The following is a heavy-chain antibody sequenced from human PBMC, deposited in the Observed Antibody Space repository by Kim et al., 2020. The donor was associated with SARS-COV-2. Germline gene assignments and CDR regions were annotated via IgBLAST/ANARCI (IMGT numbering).Heavy chain of an antibody. Sequence: ASVKVSCKASGYTFTSYAMNWVRQAPGQGLEWMGWINTNTVNPTYAQGFTGRFVFSLDTSVSTAYLQISSLKAEDTAVYYCARAVVVPAANYFGVVILSYYYMDVWGKGTTVTVSS. D-gene: IGHD2-2*01. CDR3: ARAVVVPAANYFGVVILSYYYMDV. CDR2: INTNTVNP. V-gene: IGHV7-4-1*02. CDR1: GYTFTSYA. J-gene: IGHJ6*03.